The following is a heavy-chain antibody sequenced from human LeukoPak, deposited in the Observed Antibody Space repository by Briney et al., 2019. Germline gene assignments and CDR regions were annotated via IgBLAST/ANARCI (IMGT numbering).Heavy chain of an antibody. D-gene: IGHD1-1*01. V-gene: IGHV4-59*01. Sequence: SETLSLTCTVSGGSISSYYWSWIRQPPGKGLEWIGYISYSGSTNFNPSLKSRVTISVDTSKNQFSLKLSSVTAADAAVYYCAREGTAGTNLNWFDPWGQGTLVTVSS. CDR2: ISYSGST. CDR1: GGSISSYY. CDR3: AREGTAGTNLNWFDP. J-gene: IGHJ5*02.